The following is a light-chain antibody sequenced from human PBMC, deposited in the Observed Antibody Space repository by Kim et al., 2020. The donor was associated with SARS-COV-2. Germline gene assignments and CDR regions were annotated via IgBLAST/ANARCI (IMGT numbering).Light chain of an antibody. CDR3: QQYYSYAYN. J-gene: IGKJ2*01. Sequence: AIRMTQSPSSFSASTVDRVTITCRASQGISSYLAWYQQKPGKDPKLLIYAASTLQSGVPSRFSGSGSGTDFTLTISCLQSEDFATYYCQQYYSYAYNFGQGTKLEI. V-gene: IGKV1-8*01. CDR1: QGISSY. CDR2: AAS.